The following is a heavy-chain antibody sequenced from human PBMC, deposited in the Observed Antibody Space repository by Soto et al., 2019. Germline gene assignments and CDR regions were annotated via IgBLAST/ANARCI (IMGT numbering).Heavy chain of an antibody. CDR3: ATRGSSWHDYYYGMDV. Sequence: GESLKISCKGSVYSFTHYLMGWVRQIPGKGLEWMGIIYPGDSDTISSPSFQGQFTISADTSISTAYLQWSSMKAPDTAMYYCATRGSSWHDYYYGMDVWGQGTTVTVS. V-gene: IGHV5-51*01. CDR1: VYSFTHYL. CDR2: IYPGDSDT. D-gene: IGHD6-13*01. J-gene: IGHJ6*02.